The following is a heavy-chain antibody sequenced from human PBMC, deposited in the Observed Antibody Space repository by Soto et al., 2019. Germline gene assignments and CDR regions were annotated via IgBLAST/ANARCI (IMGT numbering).Heavy chain of an antibody. J-gene: IGHJ3*02. V-gene: IGHV1-3*01. D-gene: IGHD1-26*01. CDR3: ARDSTKLIAFDI. CDR2: INAGNGNT. Sequence: ASVKVSCKASGYTFTSYAMHWVRQAPGQRLEWMGWINAGNGNTKYSQKFQGRVTITRDTSASTAYMELSSLRSEDTAVNYCARDSTKLIAFDIWGQGTMVTVSS. CDR1: GYTFTSYA.